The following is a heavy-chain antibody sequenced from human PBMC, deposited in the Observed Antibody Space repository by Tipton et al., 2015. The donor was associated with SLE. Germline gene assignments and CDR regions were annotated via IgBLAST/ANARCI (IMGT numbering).Heavy chain of an antibody. J-gene: IGHJ6*03. Sequence: SLRLSCAASGFTFSSYWMSWVRQAPGKGLEWVANIKQDGSEKYYVDSVKGRFTISRDNAKNSLYLQMNSLRAEDTAVYYCARGYCSSTSGFYYYLMDAGGKGTAVTVSS. CDR1: GFTFSSYW. CDR2: IKQDGSEK. V-gene: IGHV3-7*04. D-gene: IGHD2-2*01. CDR3: ARGYCSSTSGFYYYLMDA.